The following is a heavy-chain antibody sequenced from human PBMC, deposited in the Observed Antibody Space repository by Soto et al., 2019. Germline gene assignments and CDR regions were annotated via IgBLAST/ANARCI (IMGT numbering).Heavy chain of an antibody. D-gene: IGHD6-19*01. CDR1: GFTFNSYE. CDR3: ARIGAGGWDIPFDV. CDR2: IRDSGHTI. J-gene: IGHJ4*02. V-gene: IGHV3-48*03. Sequence: EVQLVESGGRLVQPGGSLRLSCAASGFTFNSYEVTWVRQAPGQGLEWISYIRDSGHTIHYADSVKGRFTISRDSADNALYLQMDILRAEDTAVYYCARIGAGGWDIPFDVWGQGTLVTVSS.